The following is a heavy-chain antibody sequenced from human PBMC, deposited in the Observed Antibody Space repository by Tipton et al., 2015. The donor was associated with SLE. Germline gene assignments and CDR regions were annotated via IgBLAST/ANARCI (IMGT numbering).Heavy chain of an antibody. J-gene: IGHJ5*02. CDR1: GGSISSSSYY. D-gene: IGHD6-13*01. Sequence: TLSLTCTVSGGSISSSSYYWSWIRQPAGKGLEWIGRIYTSGSTNYDPSLKSRVTISVDTSKNQFSLKLSSVTAADTAVYYCAREGAHSSWYYPPFGPWGQGTLVTVSS. CDR3: AREGAHSSWYYPPFGP. CDR2: IYTSGST. V-gene: IGHV4-61*02.